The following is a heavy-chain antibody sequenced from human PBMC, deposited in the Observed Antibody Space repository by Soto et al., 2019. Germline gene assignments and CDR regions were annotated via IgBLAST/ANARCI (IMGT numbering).Heavy chain of an antibody. CDR1: GFTFNHYA. Sequence: GGSLRLSCTASGFTFNHYAMSWVRQAPGKGLEWVSAVSGRGGSTKYADSVKGRFIISRDNSNSTLYLQMDSLRGEDTAVYYCAKDSTVTTSLYFYYYGFDVWGQGTTVTVSS. CDR2: VSGRGGST. V-gene: IGHV3-23*01. D-gene: IGHD4-17*01. CDR3: AKDSTVTTSLYFYYYGFDV. J-gene: IGHJ6*02.